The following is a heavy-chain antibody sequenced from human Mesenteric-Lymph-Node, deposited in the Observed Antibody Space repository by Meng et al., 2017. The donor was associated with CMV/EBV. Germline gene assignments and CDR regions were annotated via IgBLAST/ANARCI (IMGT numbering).Heavy chain of an antibody. CDR2: IYYSGDT. V-gene: IGHV4-39*01. CDR1: GDSVTSSTYY. Sequence: CTVSGDSVTSSTYYWGWIRQPPGKGLEWIGTIYYSGDTYYNPSLKSRITMSVDTSKNQFSLKLSSVTAADTAVYYCATLLTIFGCFDPWGQGTLVTVSS. CDR3: ATLLTIFGCFDP. D-gene: IGHD3-3*01. J-gene: IGHJ5*02.